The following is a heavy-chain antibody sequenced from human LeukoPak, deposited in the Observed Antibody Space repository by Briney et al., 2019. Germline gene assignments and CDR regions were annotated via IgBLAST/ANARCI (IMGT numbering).Heavy chain of an antibody. J-gene: IGHJ3*02. CDR2: IYTSGST. CDR3: ARDQVIYCSGGSCTHDAFDI. D-gene: IGHD2-15*01. CDR1: GGSISSYY. Sequence: PSQTLSLTCTVSGGSISSYYWSWIRQPAGKGLEWIGRIYTSGSTNYNPSLKSRVTISVDTSKNQFSLKLSSVTAADTAVYYCARDQVIYCSGGSCTHDAFDIWGQGTMVTVSS. V-gene: IGHV4-4*07.